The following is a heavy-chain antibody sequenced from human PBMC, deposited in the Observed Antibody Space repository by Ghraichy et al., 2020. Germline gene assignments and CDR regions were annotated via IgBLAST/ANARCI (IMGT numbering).Heavy chain of an antibody. D-gene: IGHD6-13*01. CDR2: TYYRSRWYN. J-gene: IGHJ6*02. CDR3: ARERGTLAARAFYYGLDV. Sequence: SQTLSLTCGISGDSVSSNIATWNWIRQSPLRGLEWLGRTYYRSRWYNDYAPSAKSRMTINPDTSKNQFTLHLNSATPDDTAVYYCARERGTLAARAFYYGLDVWGQGTTVTVSS. V-gene: IGHV6-1*01. CDR1: GDSVSSNIAT.